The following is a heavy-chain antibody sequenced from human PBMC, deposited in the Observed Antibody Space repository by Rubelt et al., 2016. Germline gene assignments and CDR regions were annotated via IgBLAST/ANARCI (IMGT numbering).Heavy chain of an antibody. CDR1: SGSISTYY. CDR3: ARAHYTTYDSPFDY. V-gene: IGHV4-59*01. J-gene: IGHJ4*02. Sequence: QVQLQESGPGLVKPSETLSLTCSVSSGSISTYYWSWVRQPPGKGLEWIGHISDSGSTTYNPSLKSRVTMSVDTSNNQFPLRLRSLTAADTALYYCARAHYTTYDSPFDYWGQGILVTVSS. D-gene: IGHD5-12*01. CDR2: ISDSGST.